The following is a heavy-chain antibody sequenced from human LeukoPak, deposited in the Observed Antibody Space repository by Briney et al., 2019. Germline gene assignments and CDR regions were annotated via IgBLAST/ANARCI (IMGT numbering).Heavy chain of an antibody. CDR1: GGSFSGYY. J-gene: IGHJ4*02. CDR3: ARVIYSWYYYFDY. CDR2: INHSGST. D-gene: IGHD6-13*01. Sequence: SETLSLTCAVYGGSFSGYYWSWIRQPPGKGLEWIGEINHSGSTNYNPSLKSRVTISVDTSKNQCSPKLRSVTAADTAVYYCARVIYSWYYYFDYWGQGTLVTVSS. V-gene: IGHV4-34*01.